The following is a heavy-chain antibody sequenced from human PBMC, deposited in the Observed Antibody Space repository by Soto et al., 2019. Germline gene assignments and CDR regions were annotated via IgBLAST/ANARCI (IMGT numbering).Heavy chain of an antibody. CDR1: GGTFSSYA. D-gene: IGHD3-3*01. CDR3: ARFPDFWSGPPYYYYGMDV. V-gene: IGHV1-69*12. CDR2: IIPIFGTA. J-gene: IGHJ6*02. Sequence: QVQLVQSGAEVKKPGSSVKVSCKASGGTFSSYAISWVRQAPGQGLEWMGGIIPIFGTANYAQKFQGRVTITADESTSTAYMELSSLRSEDTAVYYCARFPDFWSGPPYYYYGMDVWGQGTTVTVSS.